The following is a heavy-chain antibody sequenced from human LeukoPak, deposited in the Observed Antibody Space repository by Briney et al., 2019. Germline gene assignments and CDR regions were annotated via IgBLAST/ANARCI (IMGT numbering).Heavy chain of an antibody. CDR1: GFTFSSYA. J-gene: IGHJ4*02. V-gene: IGHV3-23*01. CDR3: AAYCSSTSCLDY. CDR2: ISGSGGST. Sequence: GGSLRLYCAASGFTFSSYAMSWVRQAPGKGLEWVSAISGSGGSTYYADSVKGRFTISRDNSKNTLYLQMNSLRAEDTAVYYCAAYCSSTSCLDYWGQGTLVTVSS. D-gene: IGHD2-2*01.